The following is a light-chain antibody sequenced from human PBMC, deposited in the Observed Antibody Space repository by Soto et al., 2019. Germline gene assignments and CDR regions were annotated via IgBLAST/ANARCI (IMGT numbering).Light chain of an antibody. CDR2: YNN. CDR3: AAWDDTLTRYV. J-gene: IGLJ1*01. V-gene: IGLV1-44*01. CDR1: NSNIASNT. Sequence: QSVLTQPPSASETPGQTVSISCSGSNSNIASNTVNWYQHLPGTAPKLLIYYNNQRPSGVPDRFSGSKSGTSASLAISGLQSEDESDYYCAAWDDTLTRYVFGTGTKLTVL.